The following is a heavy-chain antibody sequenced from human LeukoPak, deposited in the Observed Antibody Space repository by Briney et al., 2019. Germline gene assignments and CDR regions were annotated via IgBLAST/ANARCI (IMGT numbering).Heavy chain of an antibody. V-gene: IGHV3-23*01. D-gene: IGHD3-10*01. CDR3: AKSAGVLWFGELSYFDY. Sequence: GGSLRLSCAASGFTFSSHGMSWVRQAPGKRLEWVSTISGSGDNTYYADSVKGRFTISRDNSKNTLYLQMNSLRAEDTAVYYCAKSAGVLWFGELSYFDYWGQGTLVTVSS. CDR1: GFTFSSHG. CDR2: ISGSGDNT. J-gene: IGHJ4*02.